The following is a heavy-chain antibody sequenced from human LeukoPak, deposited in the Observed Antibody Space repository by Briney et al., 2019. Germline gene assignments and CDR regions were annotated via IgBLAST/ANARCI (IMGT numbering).Heavy chain of an antibody. D-gene: IGHD3-10*01. V-gene: IGHV1-2*02. CDR1: GYTFTGYY. CDR3: ARDQLAYCYGSGRSFGMDV. CDR2: INPNSGGT. Sequence: ASVKVSCKASGYTFTGYYMHWVRQAPGQGLEWMGWINPNSGGTNYAQKFQGRVTMTRDTSISTAYMELSRLRSDDTAVYYCARDQLAYCYGSGRSFGMDVWGQGTTVTVSS. J-gene: IGHJ6*02.